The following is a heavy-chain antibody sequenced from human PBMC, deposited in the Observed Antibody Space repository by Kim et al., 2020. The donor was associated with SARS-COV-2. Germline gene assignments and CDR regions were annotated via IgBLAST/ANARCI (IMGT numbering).Heavy chain of an antibody. V-gene: IGHV3-33*01. Sequence: GGSLRLSCAASGFTFSRSGMHWVRQAPGKGLEWVAVIWYDGNNKYYLDFVKDRFTIYRDNSKNRVYLQMKSLRAEDTAVYYYERGSGYFLYGMDVWCQGT. CDR2: IWYDGNNK. CDR3: ERGSGYFLYGMDV. D-gene: IGHD3-9*01. J-gene: IGHJ6*02. CDR1: GFTFSRSG.